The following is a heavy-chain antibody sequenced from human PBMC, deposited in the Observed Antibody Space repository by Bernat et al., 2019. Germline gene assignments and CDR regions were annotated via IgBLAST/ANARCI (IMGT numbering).Heavy chain of an antibody. J-gene: IGHJ3*02. CDR2: IYYSEST. Sequence: HLQLHESGPGLVKPSETLSLTCTVSGGSISTISYYWGWIRQPPGNGLERIGSIYYSESTYYNPSLKSRVTISVDTSRNQFSLKLSSVTAADTAVYYCARQISGVYYDSSGYYMDIWGQGTMVTVSS. V-gene: IGHV4-39*01. D-gene: IGHD3-22*01. CDR1: GGSISTISYY. CDR3: ARQISGVYYDSSGYYMDI.